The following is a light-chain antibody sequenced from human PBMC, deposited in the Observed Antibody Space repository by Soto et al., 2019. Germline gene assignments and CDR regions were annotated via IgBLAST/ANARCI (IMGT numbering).Light chain of an antibody. CDR2: DAS. Sequence: DIQMTQSPSTLSGSVGDRVTITCRASQSISRGLAWYQQKPGKAPNLLIYDASTLESGVPSRFSGSGSGTEFTLTISCLHPDDFATYYCQHYSSVWAFGQGTKVDIK. CDR1: QSISRG. CDR3: QHYSSVWA. J-gene: IGKJ1*01. V-gene: IGKV1-5*01.